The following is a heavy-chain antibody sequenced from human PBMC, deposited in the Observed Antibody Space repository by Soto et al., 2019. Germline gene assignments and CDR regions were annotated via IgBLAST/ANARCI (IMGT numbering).Heavy chain of an antibody. CDR1: GGSISSGGYS. CDR2: IYHSGST. J-gene: IGHJ6*02. Sequence: QLQLQESGSGLVKPSQTLSLTCAVSGGSISSGGYSWSCIRQPPGKGLELIGYIYHSGSTYYNPSLKSRVTISVDMSKNQFSLKLSSVTAADTAVYYCARDTFSTYGMDVWGQGTTVTVSS. V-gene: IGHV4-30-2*01. CDR3: ARDTFSTYGMDV.